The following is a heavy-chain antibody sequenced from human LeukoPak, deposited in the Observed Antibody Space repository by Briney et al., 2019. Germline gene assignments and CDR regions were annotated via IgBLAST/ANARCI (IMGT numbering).Heavy chain of an antibody. V-gene: IGHV4-61*08. Sequence: PSETLSLTCTVSGDSISSGDYYWSWIRQPPGKGLEWIGYIYYSGSTNYNPSLKSRVTISVDTSKNQFSLKLSSVTAADTAVYYCAGGSMDAFDIWGQGTMVTVSS. CDR1: GDSISSGDYY. D-gene: IGHD2-15*01. J-gene: IGHJ3*02. CDR3: AGGSMDAFDI. CDR2: IYYSGST.